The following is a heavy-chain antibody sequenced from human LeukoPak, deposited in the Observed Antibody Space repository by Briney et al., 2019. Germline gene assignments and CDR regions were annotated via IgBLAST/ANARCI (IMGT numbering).Heavy chain of an antibody. Sequence: ASVKVSCKASGYSFTGYYMHWVRQAPGQGLEWMGWINPNSGGTNYAQKFQGRVTMTRDTSISTAYMGLSRLRSDDTAVYYCARGVAMVRGEHYYYGMDVWGQGTTVTVSS. CDR1: GYSFTGYY. J-gene: IGHJ6*02. D-gene: IGHD3-10*01. V-gene: IGHV1-2*02. CDR3: ARGVAMVRGEHYYYGMDV. CDR2: INPNSGGT.